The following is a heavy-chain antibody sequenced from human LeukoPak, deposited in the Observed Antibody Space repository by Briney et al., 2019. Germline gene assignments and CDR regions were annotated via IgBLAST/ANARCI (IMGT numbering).Heavy chain of an antibody. D-gene: IGHD5-12*01. J-gene: IGHJ4*02. CDR2: ISAYNGNT. CDR3: AREGGYSGYEAVEYYFDY. Sequence: GASVKVSCKASGYTFTSYGISWVRQAPGQGLEWMGWISAYNGNTNYAQKLQGRVTMTTDTSTSTAYMELRSLRSDDTAVYYCAREGGYSGYEAVEYYFDYWGQGTLVTVSS. CDR1: GYTFTSYG. V-gene: IGHV1-18*01.